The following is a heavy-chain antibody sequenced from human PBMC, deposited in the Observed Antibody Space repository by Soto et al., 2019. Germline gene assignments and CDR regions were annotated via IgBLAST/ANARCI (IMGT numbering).Heavy chain of an antibody. CDR3: ARDRYYDSSGYYYSWYFDL. CDR2: IYSGGST. Sequence: VQLVETGGGLIQPGGSLRLSCAASGFTVSSNYMSWVRQAPGKGLEWVSVIYSGGSTYYADSVKGRFTISRDNSKNTLYLQMNSLRAEDTAVYYCARDRYYDSSGYYYSWYFDLWGRGTLVTVSS. J-gene: IGHJ2*01. CDR1: GFTVSSNY. D-gene: IGHD3-22*01. V-gene: IGHV3-53*02.